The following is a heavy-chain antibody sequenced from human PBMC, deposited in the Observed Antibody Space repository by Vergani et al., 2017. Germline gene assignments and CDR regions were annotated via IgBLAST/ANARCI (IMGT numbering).Heavy chain of an antibody. D-gene: IGHD5-12*01. J-gene: IGHJ6*02. Sequence: EVQLLESGGGLVQPGGSLRLSCAASGFTFSSYAMSWVRQAPGKGLAWVSAISGSGGSTYYADSVKGRFTISRHNSKNTLYLQMNSLRAEDTAVYYCARDRVDIVATTTYYYYYYGMDVWGQGTTVTVSS. CDR3: ARDRVDIVATTTYYYYYYGMDV. V-gene: IGHV3-23*01. CDR2: ISGSGGST. CDR1: GFTFSSYA.